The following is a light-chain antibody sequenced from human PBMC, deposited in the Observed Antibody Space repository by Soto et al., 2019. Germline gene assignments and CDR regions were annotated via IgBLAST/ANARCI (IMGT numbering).Light chain of an antibody. CDR2: GAS. CDR3: QQYKSWRT. Sequence: EIVLTQSPGTLSLSPGERATLSCRASQSVSSSYLAWYQQKPGQAPRLLISGASSRATGIPDRFSGSGSGTDFTLTISGLQSEDFGVYYCQQYKSWRTFGQGTNVEIK. V-gene: IGKV3-20*01. J-gene: IGKJ1*01. CDR1: QSVSSSY.